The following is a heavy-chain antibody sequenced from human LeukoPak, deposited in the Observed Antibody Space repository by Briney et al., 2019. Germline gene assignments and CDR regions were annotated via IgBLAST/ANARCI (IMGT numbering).Heavy chain of an antibody. V-gene: IGHV3-64*01. J-gene: IGHJ3*02. Sequence: PGGSLRLSCAASGFTFSSYAMHWVRQAPGKGLEYVSAISSNGGSTYYANSVKGRFTISRDNSKNTLYLQMGSLRAEDMAVYYCAREYPDWEDAFDIWGQGTMVTVSS. CDR3: AREYPDWEDAFDI. D-gene: IGHD2-21*01. CDR1: GFTFSSYA. CDR2: ISSNGGST.